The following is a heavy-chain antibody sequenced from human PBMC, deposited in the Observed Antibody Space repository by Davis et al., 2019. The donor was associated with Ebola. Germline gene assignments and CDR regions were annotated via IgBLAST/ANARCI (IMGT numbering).Heavy chain of an antibody. V-gene: IGHV4-61*05. J-gene: IGHJ5*02. CDR1: GGSISSSSYY. CDR3: ARRGTSSWYAGWFDP. CDR2: IHYTGST. D-gene: IGHD6-13*01. Sequence: MPSETLSLTCTVSGGSISSSSYYWSWIRQPPGKGLEWIGYIHYTGSTDYNPSLKSRVTTSVDTSRNQFSLKLSFLTAADTAMYYCARRGTSSWYAGWFDPWGQGTLVTVSS.